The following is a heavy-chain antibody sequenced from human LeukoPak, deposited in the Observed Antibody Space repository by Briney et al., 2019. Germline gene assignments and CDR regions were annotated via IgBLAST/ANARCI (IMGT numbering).Heavy chain of an antibody. CDR3: ARVRFLEWFHDAFDI. CDR1: GYTFTGYY. Sequence: GASVKVSCKASGYTFTGYYMHWVRQAPGQGLEWMGRINPNSGGTNYAQKFQGRVTMTRDTPISTAYMELSRLRSDDTAVYYCARVRFLEWFHDAFDIWGQGTMVTVSS. D-gene: IGHD3-3*01. J-gene: IGHJ3*02. V-gene: IGHV1-2*06. CDR2: INPNSGGT.